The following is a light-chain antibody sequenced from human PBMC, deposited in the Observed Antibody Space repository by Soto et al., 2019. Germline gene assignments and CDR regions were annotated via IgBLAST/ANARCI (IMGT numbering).Light chain of an antibody. CDR3: QQYNSYSLLT. CDR2: KAS. V-gene: IGKV1-5*03. J-gene: IGKJ4*01. Sequence: DIQMTQSPSTLSASVGDRVTITCRASQSIGDWLAWYQQKPGKAPNLLIYKASSLESGVPSRFSGSGSGTEFTVTISSLQPEDFATYYCQQYNSYSLLTFGGGTKVDIK. CDR1: QSIGDW.